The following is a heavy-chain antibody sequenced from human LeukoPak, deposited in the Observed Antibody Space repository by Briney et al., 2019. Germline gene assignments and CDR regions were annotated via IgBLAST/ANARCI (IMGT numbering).Heavy chain of an antibody. CDR3: STADGN. J-gene: IGHJ4*02. CDR2: IKSQIDGGTT. Sequence: TPGGSLRLSCAASGFTLSNAWMSWVRQAPGKGLEWVGRIKSQIDGGTTDYAAPVKGRFTISRDDSKNMLFLQMNSLKTEDTAVYYCSTADGNWGQGTLVTVSS. CDR1: GFTLSNAW. V-gene: IGHV3-15*01.